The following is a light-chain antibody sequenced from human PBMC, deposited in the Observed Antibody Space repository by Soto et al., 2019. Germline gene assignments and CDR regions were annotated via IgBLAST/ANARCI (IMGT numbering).Light chain of an antibody. J-gene: IGKJ1*01. Sequence: EIVLTQSPGTLSLSPGERATLSCRASQSVSSSYLAWYQQKPGQAPRLLIYGTSKRATGIPDRFSGSGSGTDFTLTISRLEPEDFAVYYCQQYDRSPWMFGQGTKVEIK. CDR3: QQYDRSPWM. CDR1: QSVSSSY. V-gene: IGKV3-20*01. CDR2: GTS.